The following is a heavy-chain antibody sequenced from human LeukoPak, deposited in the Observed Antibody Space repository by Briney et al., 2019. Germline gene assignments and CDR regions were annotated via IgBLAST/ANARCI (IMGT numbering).Heavy chain of an antibody. V-gene: IGHV1-2*02. CDR2: INPNSGVT. CDR3: ARVRSYCTNGVCYWDLDY. D-gene: IGHD2-8*01. J-gene: IGHJ4*02. Sequence: ASVKVSCKASGYTFTAYYMHWVRQAPGQGLEWMGWINPNSGVTHYAEKFQGRVTMTRDTSISTAYMELSRLRSDDTAVYYCARVRSYCTNGVCYWDLDYWGQGTLVTVSS. CDR1: GYTFTAYY.